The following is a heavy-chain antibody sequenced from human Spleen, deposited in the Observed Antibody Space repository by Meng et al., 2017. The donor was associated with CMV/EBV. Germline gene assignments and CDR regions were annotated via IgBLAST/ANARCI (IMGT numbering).Heavy chain of an antibody. V-gene: IGHV3-7*01. D-gene: IGHD2-21*01. Sequence: GESLKISCAASGFTFSSSWMSWVRQAPGKGLEWVANINQDGSEKYYVDSVKGRFTISRDNAKNSLYLQMNSLRAEDTAVYYCARDQYRCLGGGDCRNYYYGMDVWGQGTTVTVSS. CDR2: INQDGSEK. CDR1: GFTFSSSW. J-gene: IGHJ6*02. CDR3: ARDQYRCLGGGDCRNYYYGMDV.